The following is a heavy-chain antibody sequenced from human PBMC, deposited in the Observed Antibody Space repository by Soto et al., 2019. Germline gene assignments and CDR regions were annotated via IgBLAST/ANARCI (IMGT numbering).Heavy chain of an antibody. V-gene: IGHV3-21*01. CDR1: GVTFSSYS. Sequence: EVQLMESGGGLVKTGGSLRLSCAASGVTFSSYSMNWVRQARGKGLEWVSSISSSSSYIYYTDSVKGRFTSSRDNAKNSLYQHMNSLRAEDTAVYYCARESSVYSYGQRSYYYGMDVWGQGTTVTVAS. J-gene: IGHJ6*01. CDR3: ARESSVYSYGQRSYYYGMDV. D-gene: IGHD5-18*01. CDR2: ISSSSSYI.